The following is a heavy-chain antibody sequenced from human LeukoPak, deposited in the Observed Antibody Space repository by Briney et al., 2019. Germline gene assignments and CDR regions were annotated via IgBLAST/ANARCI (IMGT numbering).Heavy chain of an antibody. J-gene: IGHJ1*01. CDR2: INYSGST. CDR1: GGSFSGYY. V-gene: IGHV4-34*01. CDR3: ARAYYDILTGSEGYFQH. D-gene: IGHD3-9*01. Sequence: PSETLSLTCAVYGGSFSGYYWSWIRQPPGKGLGWIGEINYSGSTNYNPSLKSRVTISVDTSKKQFSLKLSSVTAADTAVYYCARAYYDILTGSEGYFQHWGQGTLVTVSS.